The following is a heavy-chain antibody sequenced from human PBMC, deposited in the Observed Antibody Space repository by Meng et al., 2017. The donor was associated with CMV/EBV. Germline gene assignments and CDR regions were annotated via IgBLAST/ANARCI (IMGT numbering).Heavy chain of an antibody. CDR3: ARVGPIIAARPGAFDI. J-gene: IGHJ3*02. CDR1: GFTVSSNY. D-gene: IGHD6-6*01. CDR2: ICSGGST. V-gene: IGHV3-53*01. Sequence: GGSLRLSCAASGFTVSSNYMSWVCQAPGKGPEWVSVICSGGSTYYADSVKGRFTISRDNSKNTLYLQMNSLRAEDTAVYYCARVGPIIAARPGAFDIWGQGTMVTVSS.